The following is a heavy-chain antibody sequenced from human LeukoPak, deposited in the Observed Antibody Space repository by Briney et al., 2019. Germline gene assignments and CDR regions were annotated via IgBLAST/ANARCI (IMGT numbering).Heavy chain of an antibody. CDR2: INPNSGGT. D-gene: IGHD3-22*01. CDR1: GYTFTGDY. J-gene: IGHJ4*02. CDR3: ARDFGDSSGFLVDN. Sequence: ASVKVSCKASGYTFTGDYIHWGRQAPGQGLEGRGWINPNSGGTNYAQKFQGRVTMTRDTSISTAYMELSRLRSDDPAVYYCARDFGDSSGFLVDNWGQGTLVTVSS. V-gene: IGHV1-2*02.